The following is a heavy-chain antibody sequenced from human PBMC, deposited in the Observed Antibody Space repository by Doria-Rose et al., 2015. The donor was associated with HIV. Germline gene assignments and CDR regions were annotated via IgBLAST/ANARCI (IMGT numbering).Heavy chain of an antibody. CDR1: GGSISHYY. Sequence: VQLLESGPGLVKPSETLSLTCSVSGGSISHYYWSWIRQPPGKGLEYIGDIFYTGSTNCSPSLKSRVSISIDTSKNKSSLMLSSVTAADTAVYYCARVLSGTYDFWGQGTLVTVAS. CDR3: ARVLSGTYDF. D-gene: IGHD1-26*01. V-gene: IGHV4-59*01. CDR2: IFYTGST. J-gene: IGHJ4*02.